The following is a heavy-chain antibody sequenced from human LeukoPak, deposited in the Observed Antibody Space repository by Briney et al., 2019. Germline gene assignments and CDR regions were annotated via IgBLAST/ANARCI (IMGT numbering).Heavy chain of an antibody. V-gene: IGHV3-23*01. Sequence: GGSLRLSCAAPGFTFSSYAMSWVRQAPGKGLEWVSAISGSGGSTYYADSVKGRFTISRDNSKNTLYLQMNSLRAEDTAVYYCAKDADYYDSSGYFEFDYWGQGTLVTVSS. CDR1: GFTFSSYA. CDR3: AKDADYYDSSGYFEFDY. CDR2: ISGSGGST. J-gene: IGHJ4*02. D-gene: IGHD3-22*01.